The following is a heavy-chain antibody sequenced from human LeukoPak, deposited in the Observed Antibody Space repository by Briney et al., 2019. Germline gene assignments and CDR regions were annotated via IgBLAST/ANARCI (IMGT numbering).Heavy chain of an antibody. D-gene: IGHD2-8*01. Sequence: GGSLRLSRAASGFTFSNAWMSWVRQAPGKGLEWVGRIKSKTDGGTIDYDAFVKGRFSISRDDSKNTLYLQMNSLTTEDTAVYYCTCTLRPNYYYYGMDVWGQGTTVSVSS. V-gene: IGHV3-15*01. CDR2: IKSKTDGGTI. J-gene: IGHJ6*02. CDR1: GFTFSNAW. CDR3: TCTLRPNYYYYGMDV.